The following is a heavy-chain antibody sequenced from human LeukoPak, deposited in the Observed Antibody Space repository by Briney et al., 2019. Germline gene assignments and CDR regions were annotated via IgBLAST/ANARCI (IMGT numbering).Heavy chain of an antibody. V-gene: IGHV4-31*03. CDR3: ARVRGVISKTSFDY. D-gene: IGHD3-10*01. J-gene: IGHJ4*02. CDR2: IYYSGST. CDR1: GGSNSRGGYY. Sequence: SHTLSLTCTVSGGSNSRGGYYWASIRQPPGKGLEWIGHIYYSGSTYYNPSLKSRVTISEDTSKNQFALKLRSVTAADTAVYYCARVRGVISKTSFDYWGQGTLVSVSS.